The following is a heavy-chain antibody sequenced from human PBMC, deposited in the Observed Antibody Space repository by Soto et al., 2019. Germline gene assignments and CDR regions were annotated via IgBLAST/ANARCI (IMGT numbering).Heavy chain of an antibody. V-gene: IGHV4-39*01. CDR2: VYYSGST. J-gene: IGHJ4*02. Sequence: QLQLQASGPALVKPSETLSLTCTVSGGSVSSSSYYWGWVRQPPGKGLGWIGSVYYSGSTYYNPSRESRVTISVDKSKNQFSLKLMSLSAADTAVYDCGRRGGPATISYYFDYWAQGALVTVS. CDR3: GRRGGPATISYYFDY. CDR1: GGSVSSSSYY. D-gene: IGHD3-16*01.